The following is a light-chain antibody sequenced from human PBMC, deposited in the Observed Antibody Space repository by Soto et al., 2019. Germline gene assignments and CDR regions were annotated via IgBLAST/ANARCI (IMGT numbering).Light chain of an antibody. J-gene: IGLJ7*02. Sequence: QSAVTQPASVSGSPGQSITISCTGTSSDVGGYNYVSWYQQHPGKAPKLMIYEVSNRPSGVSNRFSGSKSGNTASLTISGLQAEDEADYYCSSYTSSSAQGVFGGGTQLTA. V-gene: IGLV2-14*01. CDR3: SSYTSSSAQGV. CDR2: EVS. CDR1: SSDVGGYNY.